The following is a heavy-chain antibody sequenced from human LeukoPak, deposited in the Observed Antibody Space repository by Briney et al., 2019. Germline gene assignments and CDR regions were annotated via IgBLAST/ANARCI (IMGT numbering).Heavy chain of an antibody. Sequence: ASVKVSCKASGYTFTSYGISWVRQAPGRGLEWMGWISGYSGNTNYAQKIQGRVTMTTDTSTSTAYMELRSLRSDDTAVYYCARDISGDYELGPFDYWGQGTLVTVSS. CDR2: ISGYSGNT. CDR3: ARDISGDYELGPFDY. D-gene: IGHD3-22*01. CDR1: GYTFTSYG. V-gene: IGHV1-18*01. J-gene: IGHJ4*02.